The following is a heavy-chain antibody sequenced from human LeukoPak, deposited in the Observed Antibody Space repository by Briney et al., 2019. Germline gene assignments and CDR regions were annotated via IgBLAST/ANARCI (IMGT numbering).Heavy chain of an antibody. V-gene: IGHV5-51*01. J-gene: IGHJ4*02. CDR1: GYNFPTYW. D-gene: IGHD3-22*01. CDR3: VRTYDRSGHYYPDY. Sequence: ESLKISCKGSGYNFPTYWIGWVRQMPGKGLEWMGFIYPGDSDTKYSPSFQGQVSISVDESVSTASLQWSSLKASDTAMYYCVRTYDRSGHYYPDYWGQGTLVTVSS. CDR2: IYPGDSDT.